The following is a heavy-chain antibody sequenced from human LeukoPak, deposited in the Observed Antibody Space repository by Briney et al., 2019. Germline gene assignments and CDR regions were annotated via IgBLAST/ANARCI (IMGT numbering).Heavy chain of an antibody. V-gene: IGHV7-4-1*02. CDR1: GYTFTNYA. J-gene: IGHJ3*02. Sequence: ASVKVSCKASGYTFTNYAMNWVRQAPGQGLEWMGWINTNTGNPTYAQGFTGRFVFSLDTSVSTTYLQISSLKAEDTAVYYCARVGGSYVDAFDIWGHGTKVTVS. CDR2: INTNTGNP. CDR3: ARVGGSYVDAFDI. D-gene: IGHD1-26*01.